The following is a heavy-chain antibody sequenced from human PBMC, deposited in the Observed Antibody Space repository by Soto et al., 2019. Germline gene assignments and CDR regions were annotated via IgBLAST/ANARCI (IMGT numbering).Heavy chain of an antibody. CDR2: INHSGST. V-gene: IGHV4-34*01. Sequence: PSETLSLTCAVYGGSFSGYDWSGIRQPPGEGLEWIGEINHSGSTNYNPSLKSRVTISVDTSKNQFSLKLSSVTAADTAVYYCAREPLRDYYGSGSYPHYGMDVWGQGTTVTVS. CDR1: GGSFSGYD. CDR3: AREPLRDYYGSGSYPHYGMDV. J-gene: IGHJ6*02. D-gene: IGHD3-10*01.